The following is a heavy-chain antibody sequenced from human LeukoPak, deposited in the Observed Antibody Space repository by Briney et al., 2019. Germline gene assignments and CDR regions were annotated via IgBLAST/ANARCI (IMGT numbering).Heavy chain of an antibody. CDR1: GFTFYNYA. CDR2: ISGSGGAP. J-gene: IGHJ5*02. Sequence: HPGGSLGLSCAASGFTFYNYAMSWVRQAPGKGLEWVSSISGSGGAPYYADSVKGRFTISRDNSKNTLYLQMNSLRAEDTAVYYCAKDREQQLVNWFDPWGQGTLVTVSP. D-gene: IGHD6-13*01. V-gene: IGHV3-23*01. CDR3: AKDREQQLVNWFDP.